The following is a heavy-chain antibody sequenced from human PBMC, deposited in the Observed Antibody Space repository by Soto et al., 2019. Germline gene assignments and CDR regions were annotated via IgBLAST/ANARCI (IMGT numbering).Heavy chain of an antibody. V-gene: IGHV1-3*01. CDR2: INAGNGNT. CDR3: ARHSSGWYRGNFDY. Sequence: ASVKVSCKASGYTFTSYAMHWVRQAPGQRLEWMGWINAGNGNTKYSQKFQGRVTITRDTSASTAYMERSSLRSEDTAVYYCARHSSGWYRGNFDYWGQGTLVSVSS. J-gene: IGHJ4*02. D-gene: IGHD6-19*01. CDR1: GYTFTSYA.